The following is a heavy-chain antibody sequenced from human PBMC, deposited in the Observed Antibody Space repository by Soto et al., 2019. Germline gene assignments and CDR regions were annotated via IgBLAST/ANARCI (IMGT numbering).Heavy chain of an antibody. CDR2: INAYNGNT. D-gene: IGHD3-22*01. Sequence: ASVKVSCKASGYTFTNYAMHWVRQAPGQRLEWMGWINAYNGNTNYAQKLQGRVTMTTDTSTSTAYMELRSLRSDDTAVYYCARAYYDSSGYYYFGYWGQGTLVTVSS. CDR3: ARAYYDSSGYYYFGY. J-gene: IGHJ4*02. V-gene: IGHV1-18*01. CDR1: GYTFTNYA.